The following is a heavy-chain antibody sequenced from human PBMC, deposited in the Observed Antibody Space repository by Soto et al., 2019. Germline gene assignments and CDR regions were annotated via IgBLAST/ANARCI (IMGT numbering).Heavy chain of an antibody. CDR2: SIPIFGTA. V-gene: IGHV1-69*13. CDR1: GGTFSSYA. D-gene: IGHD2-2*01. J-gene: IGHJ5*02. CDR3: ARYLDCSSTSCYAVGWFDP. Sequence: SVKVSCKASGGTFSSYAISWVRQAPGQGLEWMGGSIPIFGTANYAQKFQGRVTITADGSTSTAYMELSSLRSEDTAVYYCARYLDCSSTSCYAVGWFDPWGQGTLVTVSS.